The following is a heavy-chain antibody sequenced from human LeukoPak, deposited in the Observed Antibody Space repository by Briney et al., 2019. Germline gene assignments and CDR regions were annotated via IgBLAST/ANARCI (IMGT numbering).Heavy chain of an antibody. V-gene: IGHV3-7*01. J-gene: IGHJ3*02. CDR1: GFTFSSYW. CDR2: IKQDGSEK. D-gene: IGHD4-17*01. CDR3: ARDGDTVTTDPGAFDI. Sequence: GGSLRLSCAASGFTFSSYWMSWVRQAPGKGLEWVANIKQDGSEKYYVDSVKGRFTISRDNAKNSLYLQMNSLRAEDTAVYYCARDGDTVTTDPGAFDIWGQGTMVTVSS.